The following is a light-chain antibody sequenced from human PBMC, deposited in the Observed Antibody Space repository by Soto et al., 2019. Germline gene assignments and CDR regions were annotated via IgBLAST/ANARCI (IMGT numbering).Light chain of an antibody. CDR1: QSVSSN. V-gene: IGKV3-15*01. CDR3: QQYNNWPSWT. CDR2: GAS. Sequence: EIVRTQSPATLSVSPGERATLSCRASQSVSSNLGGYQQKPGQAPRLLIYGASTRATGIPARFSGSGSGTEFTLTISSLQSEDFSIYYCQQYNNWPSWTFGQGTKVEIK. J-gene: IGKJ1*01.